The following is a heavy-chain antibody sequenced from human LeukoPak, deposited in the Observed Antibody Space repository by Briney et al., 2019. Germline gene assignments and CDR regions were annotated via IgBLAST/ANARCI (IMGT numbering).Heavy chain of an antibody. J-gene: IGHJ4*02. CDR1: GGSISSSNYL. D-gene: IGHD2-15*01. CDR2: IYYSGST. Sequence: PSETLSLTCTVSGGSISSSNYLWGWIRQPPGKGLEWIGSIYYSGSTYHNPFFKSRLTISVDTSKNQFSLRLSSVTAADTAMYYCARQGDSCSGGSCYARTIDYWGQGTLVTVSS. V-gene: IGHV4-39*01. CDR3: ARQGDSCSGGSCYARTIDY.